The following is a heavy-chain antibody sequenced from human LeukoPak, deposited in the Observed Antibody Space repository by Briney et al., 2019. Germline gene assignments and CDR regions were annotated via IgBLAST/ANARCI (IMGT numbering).Heavy chain of an antibody. J-gene: IGHJ5*02. CDR3: ARVPNYYGSPWFDP. V-gene: IGHV3-66*01. Sequence: GGSLRLSCAASGFTVSSNYMSWVRQAPGKGLEWVSVIYSGDSTHYADSVKGRFTISRDNSKNTLYLQMNSLRAEDTAVYYCARVPNYYGSPWFDPWGQGTLVTVSS. D-gene: IGHD3-10*01. CDR2: IYSGDST. CDR1: GFTVSSNY.